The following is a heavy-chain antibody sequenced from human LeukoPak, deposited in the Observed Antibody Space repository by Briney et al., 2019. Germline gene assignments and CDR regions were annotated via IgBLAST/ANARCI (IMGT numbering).Heavy chain of an antibody. CDR1: GGSISSSNW. CDR3: ARMTTLSPFDY. CDR2: IYHSGST. J-gene: IGHJ4*02. Sequence: SSETLSLACAVSGGSISSSNWWSWVRQPPGKGLEWIGEIYHSGSTNYNPSLKSRVTISVDKSKNQFSLKLSSATAADTAVYYCARMTTLSPFDYWGQGTLVTVSS. V-gene: IGHV4-4*02. D-gene: IGHD4-17*01.